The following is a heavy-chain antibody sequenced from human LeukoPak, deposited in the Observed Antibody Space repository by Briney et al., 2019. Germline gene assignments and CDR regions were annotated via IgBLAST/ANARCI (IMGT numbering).Heavy chain of an antibody. V-gene: IGHV4-61*08. J-gene: IGHJ4*02. D-gene: IGHD6-19*01. CDR2: IYYSGST. CDR1: GGSISSGGYY. Sequence: SQTLSLTCTVSGGSISSGGYYWSWIRQPPGKTLEWIGYIYYSGSTNYNPSLKSRVTISVDTSNNQFSLKLNSVTAADTAVYYCAAAENSSGWFGYWGQGTLVTVSS. CDR3: AAAENSSGWFGY.